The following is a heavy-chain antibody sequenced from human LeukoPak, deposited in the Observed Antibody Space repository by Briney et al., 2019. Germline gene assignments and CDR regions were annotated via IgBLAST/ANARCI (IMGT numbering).Heavy chain of an antibody. CDR3: AELGITMIGGV. V-gene: IGHV3-74*01. CDR2: IT. J-gene: IGHJ6*04. D-gene: IGHD3-10*02. Sequence: GGSLRLSCEASGFTLSSHWMHWVRQAPGKGLMWVSRITSYADSIKGRFTISRDNAKNSLYLQMNSLRAEDTAVYYCAELGITMIGGVWGKGTTVTVSS. CDR1: GFTLSSHW.